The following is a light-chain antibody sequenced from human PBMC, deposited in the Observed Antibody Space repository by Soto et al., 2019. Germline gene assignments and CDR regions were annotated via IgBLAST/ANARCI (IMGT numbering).Light chain of an antibody. V-gene: IGLV1-44*01. J-gene: IGLJ3*02. Sequence: QSVLTQPPSASGTPGQRVTISCSGSRSNIGSNTVNWYQQLPGTAPKLLIYSNDQRPSGVPDRFSGSKSGTSASLAISGLQFEDEADYYCAAWDDSLNSWVFGGGTKVTVL. CDR3: AAWDDSLNSWV. CDR2: SND. CDR1: RSNIGSNT.